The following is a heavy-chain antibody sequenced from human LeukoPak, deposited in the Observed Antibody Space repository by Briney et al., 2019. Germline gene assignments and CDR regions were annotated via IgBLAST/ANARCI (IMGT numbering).Heavy chain of an antibody. V-gene: IGHV3-74*01. CDR1: GFSFSDYW. D-gene: IGHD6-25*01. Sequence: QPGGSLRLSRTASGFSFSDYWMHWVRQAPGKGLVWVSRISSDGSSTDYADSVKGRFTISRDNAKNTLYLQMNSLRAEDTAVYYCARLGSQGGVAALDYWGQGTLVTVFS. J-gene: IGHJ4*02. CDR2: ISSDGSST. CDR3: ARLGSQGGVAALDY.